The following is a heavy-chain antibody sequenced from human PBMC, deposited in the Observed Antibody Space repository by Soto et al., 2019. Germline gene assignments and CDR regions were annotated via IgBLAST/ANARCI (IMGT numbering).Heavy chain of an antibody. CDR3: ARERKQWLVTDYYYYYGIDV. CDR2: ISHTGTT. D-gene: IGHD6-19*01. V-gene: IGHV4-4*02. J-gene: IGHJ6*02. Sequence: SETLSLTCAVSGDSISGSQWWSWVRLPPGKGLEWIGEISHTGTTNYNPSLKSRVTMSVDKPKNQFSLNLTSVTAADTAVYYCARERKQWLVTDYYYYYGIDVWGQGTTVTAP. CDR1: GDSISGSQW.